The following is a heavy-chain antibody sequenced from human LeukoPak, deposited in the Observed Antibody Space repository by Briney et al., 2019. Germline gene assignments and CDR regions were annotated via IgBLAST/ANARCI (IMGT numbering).Heavy chain of an antibody. V-gene: IGHV1-2*02. CDR1: GYTFTDYF. CDR2: INPTTGDT. Sequence: ASVTVSCKASGYTFTDYFMHWVRQAPGQGLEWMAWINPTTGDTSYEQKFQGRVTLARDTSISTVYMELSRLTFDDTAVYYCARGPDHGGFDHWGQGTLVIVSS. J-gene: IGHJ4*02. D-gene: IGHD3-16*01. CDR3: ARGPDHGGFDH.